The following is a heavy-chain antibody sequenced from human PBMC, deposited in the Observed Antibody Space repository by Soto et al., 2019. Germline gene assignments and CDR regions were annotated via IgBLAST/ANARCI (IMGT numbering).Heavy chain of an antibody. CDR1: GFTFINYA. CDR3: AREEYSSSEFDY. CDR2: ISFDGRNK. Sequence: TGGSLRLSCAASGFTFINYAMHWVRQAPGKGLEWLAAISFDGRNKYYADSVKGRFTISRDNSKNTLYLQMNSLRAEDTAVYYCAREEYSSSEFDYWGQGTLVTVSS. D-gene: IGHD6-6*01. J-gene: IGHJ4*02. V-gene: IGHV3-30-3*01.